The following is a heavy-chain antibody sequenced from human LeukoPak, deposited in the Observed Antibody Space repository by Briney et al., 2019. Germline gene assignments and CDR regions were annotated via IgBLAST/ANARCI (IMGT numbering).Heavy chain of an antibody. V-gene: IGHV5-51*01. CDR2: IYPGDSDT. J-gene: IGHJ5*02. Sequence: GASLKISCKGSGYIFTSYWIGWVRQMPGKGLEWMGIIYPGDSDTRYSPSFQGQVTISADKSIRTSYLQWISLKASDTAMYYCARLEGRWFDPWGQGTLVTVSS. D-gene: IGHD5-24*01. CDR1: GYIFTSYW. CDR3: ARLEGRWFDP.